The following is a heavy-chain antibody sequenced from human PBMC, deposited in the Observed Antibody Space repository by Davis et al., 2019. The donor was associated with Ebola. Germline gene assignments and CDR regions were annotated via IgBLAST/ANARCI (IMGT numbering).Heavy chain of an antibody. J-gene: IGHJ6*02. CDR3: ARLRLRYYGMDV. CDR2: INPSGGST. Sequence: ASVKVSCKASGYTFTGYYMHWVRQAPGQGLEWMGIINPSGGSTSYAQKFQGRVTMTRDTSTSTVYMELSSLRSEDTAVYYCARLRLRYYGMDVWGQGTTVTVSS. CDR1: GYTFTGYY. V-gene: IGHV1-46*01.